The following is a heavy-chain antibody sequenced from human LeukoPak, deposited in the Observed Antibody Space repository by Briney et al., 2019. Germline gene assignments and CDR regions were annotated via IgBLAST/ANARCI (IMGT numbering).Heavy chain of an antibody. J-gene: IGHJ6*02. CDR2: IYYSGST. Sequence: ETLSLTCTVSGGSISSYYWSWIRQPPGKGLEWIGYIYYSGSTNYNPSLKSRVTISVDTSKNQFSLKLSSVTAADTAVYYCARDPYYYGMDVWGQGTTVTVSS. V-gene: IGHV4-59*01. CDR1: GGSISSYY. CDR3: ARDPYYYGMDV.